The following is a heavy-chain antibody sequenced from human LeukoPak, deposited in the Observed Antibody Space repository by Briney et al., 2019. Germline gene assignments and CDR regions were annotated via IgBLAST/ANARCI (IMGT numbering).Heavy chain of an antibody. J-gene: IGHJ5*02. CDR2: ISAYNGNT. CDR3: ARDPSRYYDSSGYEISWFDP. Sequence: GASVKVSCKASGYTFTSYGISWVRQAPGQGLEWMGWISAYNGNTNCAQKLQGRVTMTTDTSTSTAYMELRSLRSDDTAVYYCARDPSRYYDSSGYEISWFDPWGQGTLVTVSS. D-gene: IGHD3-22*01. CDR1: GYTFTSYG. V-gene: IGHV1-18*01.